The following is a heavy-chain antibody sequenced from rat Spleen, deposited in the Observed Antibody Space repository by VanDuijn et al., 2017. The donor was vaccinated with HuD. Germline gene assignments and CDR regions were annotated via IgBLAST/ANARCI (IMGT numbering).Heavy chain of an antibody. CDR1: GFSLTSYG. D-gene: IGHD1-12*02. J-gene: IGHJ2*01. V-gene: IGHV2S8*01. Sequence: QVQLKESGPDLVQPSQTLSLTCTVSGFSLTSYGVSWVRQPPGKGLEWIAGISSGGNTYHNSVLKSRLSISRDTSKSQVFLKMNSLQTDDTGTYYCTRDYYYDGSYFLDYWGQGVMVTVSS. CDR3: TRDYYYDGSYFLDY. CDR2: ISSGGNT.